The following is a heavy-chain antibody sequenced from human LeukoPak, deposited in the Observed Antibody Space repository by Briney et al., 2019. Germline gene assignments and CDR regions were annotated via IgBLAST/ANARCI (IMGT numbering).Heavy chain of an antibody. Sequence: GGSLRLSCAASGFTFSRFNLHWVRQAPGKGLEWVSGISGSDVSTYYADSVKGRFTISRDNSKNTLYLQMNSLRVEDTAVYYCAKGKAVAGTYYFDYWGQGTLVTVSS. D-gene: IGHD6-19*01. CDR1: GFTFSRFN. CDR3: AKGKAVAGTYYFDY. J-gene: IGHJ4*02. V-gene: IGHV3-23*01. CDR2: ISGSDVST.